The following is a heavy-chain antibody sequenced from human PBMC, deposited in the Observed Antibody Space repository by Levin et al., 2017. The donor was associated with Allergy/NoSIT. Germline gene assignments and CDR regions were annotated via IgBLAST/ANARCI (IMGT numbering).Heavy chain of an antibody. CDR2: IYHSGST. V-gene: IGHV4-30-2*01. Sequence: SETLSLTCAVSGGSISSGGYSWSWIRQPPGKGLEWIGYIYHSGSTYYNPSLKSRVTISVDRSKNQFSLKLSSVTAADTAVYYCARAAMIVVVPGYFDLGGRGTLVTVSS. D-gene: IGHD3-22*01. J-gene: IGHJ2*01. CDR3: ARAAMIVVVPGYFDL. CDR1: GGSISSGGYS.